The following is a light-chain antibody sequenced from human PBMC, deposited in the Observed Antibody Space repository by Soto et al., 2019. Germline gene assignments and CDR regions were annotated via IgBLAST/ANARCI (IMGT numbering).Light chain of an antibody. CDR2: AVS. Sequence: QSVLTQTASVSGSPGQSITISCTGTSSDVGGYNYVSWYERHPGKAPKLMIYAVSNRPSGVSNRFYGSKSGNTASLTISGPQAEDEADYYCSSYTSSSTLYVFGTGTKVTVL. CDR1: SSDVGGYNY. J-gene: IGLJ1*01. CDR3: SSYTSSSTLYV. V-gene: IGLV2-14*01.